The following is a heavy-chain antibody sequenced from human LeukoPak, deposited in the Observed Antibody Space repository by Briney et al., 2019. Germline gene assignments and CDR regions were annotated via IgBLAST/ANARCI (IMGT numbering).Heavy chain of an antibody. D-gene: IGHD1-20*01. CDR2: INPNSGGT. CDR1: GYTFTGYY. V-gene: IGHV1-2*02. J-gene: IGHJ4*02. CDR3: ARVDITGTGPED. Sequence: ASVKVSCEASGYTFTGYYMYWMRQAPGQGLEWMGWINPNSGGTNYAQKFQGRVTMTRDTSISTAYMELSRLRSDDTAVYYCARVDITGTGPEDWGQGTLVTVSS.